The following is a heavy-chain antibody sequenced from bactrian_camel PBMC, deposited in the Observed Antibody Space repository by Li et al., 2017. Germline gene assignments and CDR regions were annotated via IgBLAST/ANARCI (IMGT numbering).Heavy chain of an antibody. CDR1: GDTTNKCS. CDR2: IGVDGTT. Sequence: HVQLVESGGDSVETGGSLTLSCVASGDTTNKCSMGWYQQAPGKERELVSIIGVDGTTRYSDSVTGRFTISEDIPRNTVYLQMTNLKPEDTAVYYCAADLPSPPVVQGHCEYNYWGQGTQVTVS. V-gene: IGHV3S53*01. D-gene: IGHD2*01. CDR3: AADLPSPPVVQGHCEYNY. J-gene: IGHJ4*01.